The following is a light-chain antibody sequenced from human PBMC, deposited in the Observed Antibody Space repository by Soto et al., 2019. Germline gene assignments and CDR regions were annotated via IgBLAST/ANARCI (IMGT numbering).Light chain of an antibody. CDR1: QSVNSN. CDR2: DAS. Sequence: EFVLTQSPGTLSLSPGERATLSCRASQSVNSNYLAWYQQRPGQAPRLLIYDASNRATGIPARFSGSGSGTEFTLTISSLQSEDFAVYYCQQYNNWPPWTFGQGTKVDI. J-gene: IGKJ1*01. CDR3: QQYNNWPPWT. V-gene: IGKV3D-15*01.